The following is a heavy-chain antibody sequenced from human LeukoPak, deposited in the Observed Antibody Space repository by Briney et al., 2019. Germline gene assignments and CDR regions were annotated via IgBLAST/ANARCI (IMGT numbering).Heavy chain of an antibody. V-gene: IGHV4-30-2*01. D-gene: IGHD6-13*01. CDR2: IYHSGST. Sequence: SETLSLTCAVSGGPISSGGYSWSWIRQPPGKGLEWIGYIYHSGSTYYNPSLKSRVTISVDRSKNQFSLKLSSVTAADTAVYYCARGNSSSWYGDYYYGMDVWGQGTTVTVSS. J-gene: IGHJ6*02. CDR1: GGPISSGGYS. CDR3: ARGNSSSWYGDYYYGMDV.